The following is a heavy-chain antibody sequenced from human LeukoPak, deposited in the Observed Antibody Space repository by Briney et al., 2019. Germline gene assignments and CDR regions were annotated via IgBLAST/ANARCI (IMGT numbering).Heavy chain of an antibody. CDR2: IKSKTDGGTT. V-gene: IGHV3-15*01. D-gene: IGHD3-10*01. CDR3: TTDKNYYGSEI. Sequence: GVSLRLSCAASGFTFSNAWMSWVRQAPGKGLEWVGRIKSKTDGGTTDYAAPVKGRFTISRDDSKNTLYLQMNSLKTEDTAVYYCTTDKNYYGSEIWGQGTMVTVSS. J-gene: IGHJ3*02. CDR1: GFTFSNAW.